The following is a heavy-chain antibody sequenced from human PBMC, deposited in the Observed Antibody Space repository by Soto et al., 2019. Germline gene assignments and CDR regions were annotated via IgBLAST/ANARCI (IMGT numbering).Heavy chain of an antibody. CDR3: ARDFRGSSSWYLGWFDP. V-gene: IGHV1-18*04. CDR1: GYTFTSYG. Sequence: SLKVSCKASGYTFTSYGISWVRQAPGQGLEWMGWISAYNGNTNYAQKLQGRVTMTTDTSTSTAYMELRSLRSDDTAVYYCARDFRGSSSWYLGWFDPWGQGTLVTVSS. J-gene: IGHJ5*02. CDR2: ISAYNGNT. D-gene: IGHD6-13*01.